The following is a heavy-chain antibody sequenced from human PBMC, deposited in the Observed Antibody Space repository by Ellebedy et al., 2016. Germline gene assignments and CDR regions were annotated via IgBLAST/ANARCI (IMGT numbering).Heavy chain of an antibody. D-gene: IGHD6-19*01. CDR2: IYYSGST. V-gene: IGHV4-39*01. Sequence: SETLSLTCTVSGGSISSSSYYWGWIRQPPGKGLEWIGNIYYSGSTYYNPSLKSRVTISVDTSKNQFSLKLSSLTAADTAVYYCARRYGGSSALIDNWGQGTLVTVSS. J-gene: IGHJ4*02. CDR3: ARRYGGSSALIDN. CDR1: GGSISSSSYY.